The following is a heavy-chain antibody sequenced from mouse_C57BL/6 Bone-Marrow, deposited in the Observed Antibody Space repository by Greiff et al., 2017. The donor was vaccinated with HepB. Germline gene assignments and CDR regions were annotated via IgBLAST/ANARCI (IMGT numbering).Heavy chain of an antibody. V-gene: IGHV5-16*01. CDR3: ARLYGSSPAWFAY. CDR2: INYDGSST. D-gene: IGHD1-1*01. Sequence: EVKVVESEGGLVQPGSSMKLSCTASGFTFSDYYMAWVRQVPEKGLEWVANINYDGSSTYYLDSLKSRFIISRDNAKNILYLQMSSLKSEDTATYYCARLYGSSPAWFAYWGQGTLVTVSA. CDR1: GFTFSDYY. J-gene: IGHJ3*01.